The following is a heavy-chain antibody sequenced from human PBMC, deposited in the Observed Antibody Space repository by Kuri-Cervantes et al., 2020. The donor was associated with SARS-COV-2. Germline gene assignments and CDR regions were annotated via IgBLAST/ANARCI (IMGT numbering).Heavy chain of an antibody. J-gene: IGHJ4*02. V-gene: IGHV3-30-3*01. CDR1: AFTFSSYA. CDR2: ISYDGSNK. CDR3: ARDRVDVHDY. Sequence: GGSLRLSCAASAFTFSSYAMHWVRQAPGKGLEWVAIISYDGSNKYYADSVKGRFTISRDNSKNTLYLQTNSLRAEDTAVYYCARDRVDVHDYWGQGTLVTVSS.